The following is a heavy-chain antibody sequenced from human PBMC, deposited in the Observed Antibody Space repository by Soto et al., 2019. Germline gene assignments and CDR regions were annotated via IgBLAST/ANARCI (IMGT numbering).Heavy chain of an antibody. CDR1: GGTFGNSA. D-gene: IGHD3-3*02. CDR2: IIPIFSTP. V-gene: IGHV1-69*13. CDR3: ARDKDRRQLGGNYYYAIDV. Sequence: ASVKVSCKASGGTFGNSAISWVRQAPGQGLEWMGGIIPIFSTPDYAQKFQGRVTITADESTSTAYMELTSLRSEDTAVYYCARDKDRRQLGGNYYYAIDVWGQGTTVTVSS. J-gene: IGHJ6*02.